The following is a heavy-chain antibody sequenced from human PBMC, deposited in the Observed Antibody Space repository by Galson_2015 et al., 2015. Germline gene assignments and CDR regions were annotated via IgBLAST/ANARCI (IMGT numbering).Heavy chain of an antibody. Sequence: SVKVSCKASGYTFSSYGMHWVRQVPGQRLEWMGWINAGNGNTGYSQKFKGRVTITRDTSASTAYMELSSLRSEDSAMYYCARDLSNYFWYMDVWGRGTTVTVSS. CDR3: ARDLSNYFWYMDV. CDR2: INAGNGNT. CDR1: GYTFSSYG. J-gene: IGHJ6*03. V-gene: IGHV1-3*01.